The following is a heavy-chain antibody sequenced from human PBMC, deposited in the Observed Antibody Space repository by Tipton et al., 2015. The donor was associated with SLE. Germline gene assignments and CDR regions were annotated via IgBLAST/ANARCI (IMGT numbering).Heavy chain of an antibody. CDR2: IYTSGST. D-gene: IGHD6-13*01. CDR1: GGSISSYY. V-gene: IGHV4-4*08. J-gene: IGHJ3*02. Sequence: TLSLTCTVSGGSISSYYWSWIRQSPGKGLEWIGYIYTSGSTNYNPSLKSRVTISVDTSKNQFSLKLSSVTAADTAVYYCASSRSGSSWYGYAFDIWGQGTMVTVSS. CDR3: ASSRSGSSWYGYAFDI.